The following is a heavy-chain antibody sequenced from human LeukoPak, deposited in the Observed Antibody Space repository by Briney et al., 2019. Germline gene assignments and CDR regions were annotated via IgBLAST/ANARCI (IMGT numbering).Heavy chain of an antibody. Sequence: PSETLSLTCTVSGYSISSGYYWGWIRQPPGKGLEWIGSIYYSGSTYYNPSLKSRVTISVDTSKNQFSLKLSSVTAADTAVYYCARLFSSYCGGDCYYNWFDPWGQGTLVTVSS. J-gene: IGHJ5*02. CDR3: ARLFSSYCGGDCYYNWFDP. V-gene: IGHV4-38-2*02. CDR2: IYYSGST. CDR1: GYSISSGYY. D-gene: IGHD2-21*02.